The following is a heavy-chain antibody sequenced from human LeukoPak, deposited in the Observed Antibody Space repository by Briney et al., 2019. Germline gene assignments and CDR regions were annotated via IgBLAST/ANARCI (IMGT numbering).Heavy chain of an antibody. CDR1: GGSISSSSYY. CDR3: ARAGGYSYVSGWFDP. Sequence: SETLSLTCTVSGGSISSSSYYWGWIRQPPGKGLEWIGSIYYSGSTYYNPSLKSRVTISVDTSKNQFSLKLCSVTAADTAVYYCARAGGYSYVSGWFDPWGQGTLVTVSS. V-gene: IGHV4-39*07. CDR2: IYYSGST. D-gene: IGHD5-18*01. J-gene: IGHJ5*02.